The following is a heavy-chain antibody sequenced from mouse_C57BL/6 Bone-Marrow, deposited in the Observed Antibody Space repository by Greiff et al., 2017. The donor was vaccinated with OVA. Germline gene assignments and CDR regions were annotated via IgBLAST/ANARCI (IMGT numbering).Heavy chain of an antibody. V-gene: IGHV1-54*01. Sequence: VQLQQSGAELVRPGTSVKVSCKASGYALTNYLIERVKQRPGQGLEWIGVINPGSGGTNYNEKFKGKATLTADKSSSTAYMQRSSLTSEDSAVYFCARGGAGFAYWGQGTLVTVSA. J-gene: IGHJ3*01. CDR3: ARGGAGFAY. CDR2: INPGSGGT. CDR1: GYALTNYL. D-gene: IGHD6-1*01.